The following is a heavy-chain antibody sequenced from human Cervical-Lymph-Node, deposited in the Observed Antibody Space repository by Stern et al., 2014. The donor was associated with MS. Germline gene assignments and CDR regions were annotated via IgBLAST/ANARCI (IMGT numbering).Heavy chain of an antibody. D-gene: IGHD2-21*01. CDR2: ISSSSNYI. CDR1: GFAFNNYN. Sequence: EVQLLQSAGGLVKPGGSLRLSCAASGFAFNNYNMNWVRQAPGKGLEWVASISSSSNYIYYADSVKGRFTISRDNAKNSLSLHMNSLRAEDTAVYYCARSVTVMVLFTKPAFDIWGQGTMVTVSS. V-gene: IGHV3-21*01. CDR3: ARSVTVMVLFTKPAFDI. J-gene: IGHJ3*02.